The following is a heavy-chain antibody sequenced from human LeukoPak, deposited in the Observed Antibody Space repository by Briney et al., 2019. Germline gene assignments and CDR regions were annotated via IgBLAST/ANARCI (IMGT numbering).Heavy chain of an antibody. J-gene: IGHJ6*03. V-gene: IGHV3-11*04. CDR3: ARDRRWYAPLYYYYMDV. CDR1: GFTFSDYY. D-gene: IGHD4-23*01. Sequence: PGGSLRLSCAASGFTFSDYYMSWIRQAPGKGLEWVSYISSSGSTIYYADSVKGRFTISRDNAKNPLYLQMNSLRAEDTAVYYCARDRRWYAPLYYYYMDVWGKGTTVTVSS. CDR2: ISSSGSTI.